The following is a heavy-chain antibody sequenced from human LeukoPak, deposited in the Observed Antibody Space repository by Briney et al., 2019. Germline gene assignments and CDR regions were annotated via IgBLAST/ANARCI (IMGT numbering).Heavy chain of an antibody. Sequence: SQTLSLTCTVSGGSISSGDYYWSWIRQPPGKVLEWIGYISNRGSPYYRPPLKSRVTISGDTSKNPFSLKLSSVTAADTAVYYCVRGPGGYFDYWGQGTLVSVSS. V-gene: IGHV4-30-4*01. D-gene: IGHD3-10*01. CDR1: GGSISSGDYY. J-gene: IGHJ4*02. CDR2: ISNRGSP. CDR3: VRGPGGYFDY.